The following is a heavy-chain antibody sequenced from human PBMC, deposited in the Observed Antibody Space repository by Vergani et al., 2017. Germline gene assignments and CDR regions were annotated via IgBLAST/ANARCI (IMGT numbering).Heavy chain of an antibody. CDR2: ISSSSSYI. CDR3: ASFRNYYGSGSYPFDY. J-gene: IGHJ4*02. V-gene: IGHV3-21*04. D-gene: IGHD3-10*01. Sequence: EVQLVESGGGLVKPGGSLRLSCAASGFTFSSYSMNWVRQAPGKGLEWVSSISSSSSYIYYADSVKGRFTISRDNAKNSLYLQMNSLRAEDTAVYYCASFRNYYGSGSYPFDYWGQGTLVTVSS. CDR1: GFTFSSYS.